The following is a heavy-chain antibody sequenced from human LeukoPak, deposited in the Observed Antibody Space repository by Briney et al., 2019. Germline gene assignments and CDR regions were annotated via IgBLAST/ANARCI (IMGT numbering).Heavy chain of an antibody. D-gene: IGHD6-13*01. CDR2: ISWNSGSI. CDR3: ATMRYSSSWLNY. Sequence: PGGSLRLSCAASGFTFDDYAMHWVRQAPGKGLEWVSGISWNSGSIGYADSVKGRFTISRDNAKNSLYLQMNSLRAEDTALYYCATMRYSSSWLNYWGQGTLVTVSS. J-gene: IGHJ4*02. V-gene: IGHV3-9*01. CDR1: GFTFDDYA.